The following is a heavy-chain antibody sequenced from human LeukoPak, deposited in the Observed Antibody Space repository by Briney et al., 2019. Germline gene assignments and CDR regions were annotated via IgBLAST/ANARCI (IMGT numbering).Heavy chain of an antibody. Sequence: GGSLRLSCAASGFTFSNAWMNWVRQSPGKGLEWVGRIKPNSDDGTTDYAAPVKGRITISRDDSKNTLFLQMNSLKNEDTAVYYCTTYTLGSPYWGQGTLVTVSS. CDR1: GFTFSNAW. CDR2: IKPNSDDGTT. J-gene: IGHJ4*02. D-gene: IGHD3-10*01. V-gene: IGHV3-15*07. CDR3: TTYTLGSPY.